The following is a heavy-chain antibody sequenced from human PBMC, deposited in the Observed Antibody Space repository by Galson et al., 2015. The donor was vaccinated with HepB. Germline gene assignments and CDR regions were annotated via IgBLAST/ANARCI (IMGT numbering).Heavy chain of an antibody. V-gene: IGHV3-74*01. Sequence: LRLSCAASGFTFSSYWMHWVRQAPGKGLVWVSRINSDGSSTSYADSVKGRFTISRDNAKNTLYLQMNSLRAEDTAVYYCARSTPSDYDILTGYTYYYYGMDVWGQGTTVTVSS. J-gene: IGHJ6*02. D-gene: IGHD3-9*01. CDR3: ARSTPSDYDILTGYTYYYYGMDV. CDR1: GFTFSSYW. CDR2: INSDGSST.